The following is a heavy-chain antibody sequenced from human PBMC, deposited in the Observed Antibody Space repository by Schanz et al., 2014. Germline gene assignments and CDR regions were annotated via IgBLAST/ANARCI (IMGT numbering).Heavy chain of an antibody. CDR2: IYSGVST. CDR3: ARSRGFDSIFDF. J-gene: IGHJ4*02. Sequence: EVQLVESGGDLVQPGGSQRLSCAASGFIVSSTYMTWVRQAPGKGLEWVSIIYSGVSTYYADSVKGRFTISRDNSKNTLYLQMNNLRAEDTAVYYCARSRGFDSIFDFWGRGTLVTVSS. V-gene: IGHV3-66*01. D-gene: IGHD5-12*01. CDR1: GFIVSSTY.